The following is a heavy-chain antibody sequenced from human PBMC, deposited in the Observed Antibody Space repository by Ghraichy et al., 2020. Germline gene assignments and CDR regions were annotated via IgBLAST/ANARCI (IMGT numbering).Heavy chain of an antibody. CDR2: IWYDGSNK. CDR1: GFTFSSYG. D-gene: IGHD1-26*01. J-gene: IGHJ6*02. Sequence: GGSLRLSCVASGFTFSSYGMHWVRQAPGKGLEWVAVIWYDGSNKYYADSVKGRFTISRDNSKNTLYLQMNSLRAEDTAVYYCARGVPSGSYWSYYYYYGMDVWGQGTTVTVSS. CDR3: ARGVPSGSYWSYYYYYGMDV. V-gene: IGHV3-33*01.